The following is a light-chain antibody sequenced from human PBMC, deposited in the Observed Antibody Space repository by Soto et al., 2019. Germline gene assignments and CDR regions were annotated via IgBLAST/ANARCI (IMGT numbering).Light chain of an antibody. CDR2: GAS. CDR3: QQYNSLPLT. Sequence: VMTRSASTLSVSPGERATLSCRASHSVSCNFAWYQQTPDQAPRLLIYGASTRATGIPARFSGSGSGTEFTLTIPSLQSEDFAVYYCQQYNSLPLTFGGGTKVDIK. CDR1: HSVSCN. V-gene: IGKV3-15*01. J-gene: IGKJ4*01.